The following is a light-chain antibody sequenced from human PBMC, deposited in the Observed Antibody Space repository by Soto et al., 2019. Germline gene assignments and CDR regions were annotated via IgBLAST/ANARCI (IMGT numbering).Light chain of an antibody. V-gene: IGKV4-1*01. CDR3: QQFYSTPLT. CDR1: QSVFYSSTNRNY. Sequence: DIVMTQSPDSLAVSLGERASINCSSSQSVFYSSTNRNYLAWYQQKPGQPPKXXSYWASIRESGVPDRFSGSGSGTDFTLSISSLQTEDVEVYYCQQFYSTPLTFGGGTKVDIK. CDR2: WAS. J-gene: IGKJ4*01.